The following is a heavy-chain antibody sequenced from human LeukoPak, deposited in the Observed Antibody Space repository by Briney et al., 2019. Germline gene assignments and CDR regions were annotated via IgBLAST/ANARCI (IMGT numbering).Heavy chain of an antibody. CDR2: ISSSSSYI. Sequence: GGSLRLSCAASGFTFSSYSMNWVRQAPGKGLEWVPSISSSSSYIYYADSVKGRFTISRDNAKNSLYLQMNSLRAEDTAVYYCARDAVSGSYYAIDYWGQGTLVTVSS. V-gene: IGHV3-21*01. J-gene: IGHJ4*02. CDR1: GFTFSSYS. CDR3: ARDAVSGSYYAIDY. D-gene: IGHD1-26*01.